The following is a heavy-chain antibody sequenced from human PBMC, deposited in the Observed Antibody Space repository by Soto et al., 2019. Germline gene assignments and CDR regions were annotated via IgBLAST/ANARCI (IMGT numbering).Heavy chain of an antibody. CDR3: ARYLEMATWGNYYYGMDV. J-gene: IGHJ6*02. CDR1: GYTFTSYG. Sequence: QVQLVQSGAEVKKPGASVKVSCKASGYTFTSYGISWVRQAPGHGLEWMGWISAYNGNTNYAQKLQGRVTMTTDTSTSTAYMELRSLRSDDTAVYYCARYLEMATWGNYYYGMDVWGQGTTVTVSS. CDR2: ISAYNGNT. D-gene: IGHD5-12*01. V-gene: IGHV1-18*01.